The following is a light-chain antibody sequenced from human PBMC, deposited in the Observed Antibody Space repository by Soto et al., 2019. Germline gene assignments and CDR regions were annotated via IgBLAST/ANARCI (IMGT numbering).Light chain of an antibody. J-gene: IGKJ5*01. CDR1: QSISNW. CDR2: KAS. CDR3: QQYGSSSIT. Sequence: DIQMTQSPSTLPASVGDRVTITCRASQSISNWLAWYQQKPGTAPKVLIYKASTLKSGVPSRFSGSGSGTDFTLTISRLEPEDFAVYYCQQYGSSSITFGQGTRLEIK. V-gene: IGKV1-5*03.